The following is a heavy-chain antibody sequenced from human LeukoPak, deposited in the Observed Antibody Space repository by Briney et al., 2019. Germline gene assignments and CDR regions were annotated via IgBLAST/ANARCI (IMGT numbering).Heavy chain of an antibody. CDR1: GTSISSGAYS. V-gene: IGHV4-31*03. CDR2: IYYSGNT. J-gene: IGHJ6*02. Sequence: SQTLSLTCTVSGTSISSGAYSWSWVRQHPGKGLEWIAYIYYSGNTYYNPSLKRRVTISVDTSKNQFSLKLSSVTAADTAVYYCASYDFWSGYRSSWGQGTTVTVSS. CDR3: ASYDFWSGYRSS. D-gene: IGHD3-3*01.